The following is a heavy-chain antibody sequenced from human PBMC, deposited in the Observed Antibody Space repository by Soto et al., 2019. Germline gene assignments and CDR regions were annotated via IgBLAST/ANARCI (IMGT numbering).Heavy chain of an antibody. Sequence: GGSLRLSCAASGFTFSSYAMSWVRQAPGKGLEWVSVITNTGGDTLYADSVKGRFTISRDNSKNTLYLHMNSLRAEDTAIYYCARASGESYPGSRVFDSWGQGTRVTVSS. CDR1: GFTFSSYA. J-gene: IGHJ4*02. CDR3: ARASGESYPGSRVFDS. D-gene: IGHD3-10*01. V-gene: IGHV3-23*01. CDR2: ITNTGGDT.